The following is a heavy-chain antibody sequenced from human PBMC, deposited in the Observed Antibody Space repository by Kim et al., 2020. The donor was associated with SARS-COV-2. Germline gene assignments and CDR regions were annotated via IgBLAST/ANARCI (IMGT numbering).Heavy chain of an antibody. D-gene: IGHD3-22*01. CDR3: ARDSSSSGSVLVVVIMREGPGGMDV. Sequence: GGSLRLSCAASGFTFSSYSMNWVRQAPGKGLEWVSSISSSSSYIYYADSVKGRFTISRDNAKNSLYLQMNSLRAEDTAVYYCARDSSSSGSVLVVVIMREGPGGMDVWGQGTTVTVSS. CDR2: ISSSSSYI. V-gene: IGHV3-21*01. CDR1: GFTFSSYS. J-gene: IGHJ6*02.